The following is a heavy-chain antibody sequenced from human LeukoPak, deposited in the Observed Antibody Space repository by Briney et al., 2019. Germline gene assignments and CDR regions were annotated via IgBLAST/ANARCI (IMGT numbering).Heavy chain of an antibody. CDR3: ARDLLWFGEVRDV. D-gene: IGHD3-10*01. V-gene: IGHV3-7*01. Sequence: QPGGSLRLSCAASGFTFSSYWMSWVRQAPGKGLEWVANIKQDGSEKYYVDSVKGRFTISRDNAKNSLYLKMNSLRAENRAVYYWARDLLWFGEVRDVGGKGTPVTVPT. J-gene: IGHJ6*04. CDR2: IKQDGSEK. CDR1: GFTFSSYW.